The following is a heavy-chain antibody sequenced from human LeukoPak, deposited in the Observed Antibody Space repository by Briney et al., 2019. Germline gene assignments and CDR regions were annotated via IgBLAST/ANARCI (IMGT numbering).Heavy chain of an antibody. J-gene: IGHJ3*02. Sequence: GRSLRLSCAASGFTFDDYAMHWVRQAPGKGLEWVAGISWNSGSIGYADSVKGRFTISRANAKTPLYLQLNSLRAEDTALYYCAKDWAPATLAFDIWGQGTMVTVSS. CDR1: GFTFDDYA. CDR2: ISWNSGSI. V-gene: IGHV3-9*01. D-gene: IGHD2-2*01. CDR3: AKDWAPATLAFDI.